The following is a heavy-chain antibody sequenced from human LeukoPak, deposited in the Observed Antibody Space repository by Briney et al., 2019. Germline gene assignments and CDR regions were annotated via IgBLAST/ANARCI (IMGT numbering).Heavy chain of an antibody. CDR2: SHYSGIT. Sequence: SQTLSLTCTVSGGAISSDDYYWTWIRQHPGKGLEWIGYSHYSGITDYNPSLQSRVTISVDTSQNHFSLHLTPVTAADTAVYYCARYTTLSTNWFDPWGQGTLVTVSS. V-gene: IGHV4-31*03. CDR3: ARYTTLSTNWFDP. CDR1: GGAISSDDYY. J-gene: IGHJ5*02. D-gene: IGHD2/OR15-2a*01.